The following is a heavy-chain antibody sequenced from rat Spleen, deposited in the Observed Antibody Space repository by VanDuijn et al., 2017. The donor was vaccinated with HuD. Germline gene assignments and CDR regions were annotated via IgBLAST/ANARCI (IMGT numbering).Heavy chain of an antibody. CDR1: GFTFSDYT. V-gene: IGHV5-17*01. CDR3: ARLGITLGAGHWFAY. CDR2: IVDDGSNT. J-gene: IGHJ3*01. D-gene: IGHD1-2*01. Sequence: EVQLVESGGGLVQPGRSLKLSCSASGFTFSDYTMAWVRQAPKKGLEWVAAIVDDGSNTFYRDSVKGRFTISRDNAQNTLSLQMNSLRSEDTATYYCARLGITLGAGHWFAYWGQGTLVTVSS.